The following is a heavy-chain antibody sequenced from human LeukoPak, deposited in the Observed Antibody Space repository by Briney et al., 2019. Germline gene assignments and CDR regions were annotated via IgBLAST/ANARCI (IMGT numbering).Heavy chain of an antibody. V-gene: IGHV3-30*02. CDR3: VKDRPSILKRSGGSYLTNWFDP. CDR2: IRYDGSNT. CDR1: GLTFTSYC. Sequence: GRSLRPAWPPAGLTFTSYCMRCVRQAPSKWREWVAFIRYDGSNTYYADSVKGRFTIARAKSTNTMCKQMNSQPTEDTAVDYCVKDRPSILKRSGGSYLTNWFDPWGQGTLVTVSS. D-gene: IGHD2-15*01. J-gene: IGHJ5*02.